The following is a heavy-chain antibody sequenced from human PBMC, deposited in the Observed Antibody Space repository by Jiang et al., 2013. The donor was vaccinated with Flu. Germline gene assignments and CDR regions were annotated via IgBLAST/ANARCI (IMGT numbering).Heavy chain of an antibody. CDR2: IYSGGNT. CDR1: GFTVSSNY. CDR3: AKAGRFNFWSGSYMTEYYFDY. Sequence: GSLRLSCAASGFTVSSNYMSWVRQAPGKGLEWVSLIYSGGNTNHADSVKGRFTTSRDNSKNTLYLQMNSLRAEDTAVYYCAKAGRFNFWSGSYMTEYYFDYWGQGTLVTVSS. V-gene: IGHV3-66*01. D-gene: IGHD3-3*01. J-gene: IGHJ4*02.